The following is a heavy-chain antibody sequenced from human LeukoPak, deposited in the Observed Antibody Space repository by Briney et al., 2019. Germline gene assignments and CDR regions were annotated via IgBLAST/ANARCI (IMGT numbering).Heavy chain of an antibody. V-gene: IGHV1-69*13. J-gene: IGHJ5*02. CDR2: IIPIFGTA. Sequence: SVKVSCKASGGTFSSYAISWLRQAPGQGLEWMGGIIPIFGTANYAQKFQGRVTITADESTSTAYMELSSLRSEDTAVYYCARETAGFWSGYSRPNWFDPWGQGTLVTVSS. CDR3: ARETAGFWSGYSRPNWFDP. D-gene: IGHD3-3*01. CDR1: GGTFSSYA.